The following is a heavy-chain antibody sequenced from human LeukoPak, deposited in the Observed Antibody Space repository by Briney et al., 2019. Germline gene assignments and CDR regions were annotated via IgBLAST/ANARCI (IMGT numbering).Heavy chain of an antibody. D-gene: IGHD2-21*02. V-gene: IGHV3-23*01. CDR3: ARDRLLYLDY. J-gene: IGHJ4*02. CDR2: ITGSGSST. Sequence: GGSLRLSCAASGFTFTRHAMTWVRQAPGKGLDYVSTITGSGSSTYYANSVKGRFTVSRDNSENTLYLQINSLRVEDTAVYFCARDRLLYLDYWGQGTPVTVSS. CDR1: GFTFTRHA.